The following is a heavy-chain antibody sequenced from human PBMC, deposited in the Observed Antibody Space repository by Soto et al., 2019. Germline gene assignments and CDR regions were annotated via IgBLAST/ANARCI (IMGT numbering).Heavy chain of an antibody. CDR3: ARVRGRGGNCNFDY. D-gene: IGHD2-15*01. CDR1: GCTFSSYA. J-gene: IGHJ4*02. Sequence: QVQLVQSVAELKKPGSSVKGSCKASGCTFSSYAISWVRQAHGQGLEWSGGIIPIFGTANYAQKFQGRVTITEDASTSPAYMERSSLSSEDTAVYYCARVRGRGGNCNFDYWGQGTLGTVSS. CDR2: IIPIFGTA. V-gene: IGHV1-69*01.